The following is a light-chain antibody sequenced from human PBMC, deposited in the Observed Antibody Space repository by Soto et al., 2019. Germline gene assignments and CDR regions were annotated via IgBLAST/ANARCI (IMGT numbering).Light chain of an antibody. CDR2: DAS. CDR3: QQYTTYWT. V-gene: IGKV1-5*01. CDR1: QGISRW. J-gene: IGKJ1*01. Sequence: DIQMTQSPSTLSASLGDRVPITCRASQGISRWLAWYQQRPGKAPKLLIYDASTLHSGVSSRFSGSGSGTEFTLTISSLQPNDSATYYCQQYTTYWTFGQGTKVDIK.